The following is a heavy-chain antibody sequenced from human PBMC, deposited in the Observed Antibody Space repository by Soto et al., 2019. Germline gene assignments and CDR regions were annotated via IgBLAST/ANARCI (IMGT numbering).Heavy chain of an antibody. CDR3: TGITWFRGMDV. CDR1: GDSVSSNSAG. Sequence: SQTLSLTCVVSGDSVSSNSAGWNWIRQSPSRGLEWLGRTYYKSKWNNDYALSVKSRITINPDTSKNQFSLHLYSVTPEDTAVYYCTGITWFRGMDVWGQGTPVTVSS. V-gene: IGHV6-1*01. D-gene: IGHD3-10*01. CDR2: TYYKSKWNN. J-gene: IGHJ6*02.